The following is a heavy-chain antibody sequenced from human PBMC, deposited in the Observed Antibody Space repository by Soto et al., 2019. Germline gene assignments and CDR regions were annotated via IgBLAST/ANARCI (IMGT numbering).Heavy chain of an antibody. CDR3: ARDKLLYSSGWYNWFDP. J-gene: IGHJ5*02. CDR2: IYYSGST. D-gene: IGHD6-19*01. V-gene: IGHV4-31*03. Sequence: SETLSLTCTVSGGSISSGGYYWSWIRQHPGKGLEWIGYIYYSGSTYYNPSLKSRVTISVDTSKNQFSLKLSSVTAADTAMYYCARDKLLYSSGWYNWFDPWGQGTLVTVSS. CDR1: GGSISSGGYY.